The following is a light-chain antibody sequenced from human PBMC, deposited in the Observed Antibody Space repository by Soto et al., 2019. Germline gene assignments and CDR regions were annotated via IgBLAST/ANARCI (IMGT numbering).Light chain of an antibody. V-gene: IGKV1-16*02. CDR3: QQYNTYPIT. CDR1: QGINNY. J-gene: IGKJ5*01. Sequence: DIQMTQSPSSLSASVGDRVTITCRASQGINNYLAWFQVKPGKAPKSLIYGASSLHSGVPSKFSGSGSGTDFTLTIDSLQPEDFATYFCQQYNTYPITFGQGTRLDSK. CDR2: GAS.